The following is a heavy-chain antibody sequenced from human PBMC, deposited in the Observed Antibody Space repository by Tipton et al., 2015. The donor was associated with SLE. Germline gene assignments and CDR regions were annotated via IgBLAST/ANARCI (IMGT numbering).Heavy chain of an antibody. CDR3: ARDRSRGYGSFDD. CDR2: IFYSGST. V-gene: IGHV4-59*12. D-gene: IGHD5-12*01. J-gene: IGHJ4*02. Sequence: TLSLTCTVSGGSIDTAYWSWIRQPPGKGLEWIGYIFYSGSTSYNPSLKSRLTISVDTSKNQFSLKLSSVTAADTAVYYCARDRSRGYGSFDDWGQGTLVTVSS. CDR1: GGSIDTAY.